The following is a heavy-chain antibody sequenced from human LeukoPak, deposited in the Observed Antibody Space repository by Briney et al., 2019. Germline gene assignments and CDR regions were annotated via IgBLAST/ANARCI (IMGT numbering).Heavy chain of an antibody. J-gene: IGHJ3*02. D-gene: IGHD3-3*01. Sequence: ASVKVSCKASGYTFSNYHINWVRQATGQGLEWMGWMNPNSGNTGYAQKFQGRVTLTRSTSISTAYMELSSLRSEDTAVYYCARLGGNYDFWVEGHAFDIWGQGTMVTVSS. V-gene: IGHV1-8*01. CDR3: ARLGGNYDFWVEGHAFDI. CDR2: MNPNSGNT. CDR1: GYTFSNYH.